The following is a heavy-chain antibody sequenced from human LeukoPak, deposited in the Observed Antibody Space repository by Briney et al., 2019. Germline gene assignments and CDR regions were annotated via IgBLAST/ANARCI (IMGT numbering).Heavy chain of an antibody. Sequence: GGSLRLSCGGSGFTLSSYPMSWVRQAPGKGLEWVAYMKADGSETDYVDSVRGRFTISRDSAKNSLLLQMSSRRAEDTAVYYCARSVRRIPEDYWGQGTLVTVSS. CDR3: ARSVRRIPEDY. D-gene: IGHD2-15*01. V-gene: IGHV3-7*04. CDR2: MKADGSET. CDR1: GFTLSSYP. J-gene: IGHJ4*02.